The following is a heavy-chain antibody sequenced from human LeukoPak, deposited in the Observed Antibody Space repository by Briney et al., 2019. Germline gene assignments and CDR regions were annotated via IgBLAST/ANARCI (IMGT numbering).Heavy chain of an antibody. V-gene: IGHV3-30*18. Sequence: GGSLRLSCAASGLTFSSYGMHWVRQAPGKGLEWVAVISYDGSNKYYADSVKGRFTISRDNSKNTLYLQMNSLRAEDTAVYYCAKVLEAVAGTWYYFDYWGQGTLVTVSS. J-gene: IGHJ4*02. D-gene: IGHD6-19*01. CDR3: AKVLEAVAGTWYYFDY. CDR2: ISYDGSNK. CDR1: GLTFSSYG.